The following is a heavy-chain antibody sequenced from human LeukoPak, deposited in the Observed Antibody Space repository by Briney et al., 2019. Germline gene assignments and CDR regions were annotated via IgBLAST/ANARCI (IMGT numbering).Heavy chain of an antibody. D-gene: IGHD3-22*01. CDR3: ARRRYYYDSSGRTTYYYMDV. V-gene: IGHV3-23*01. Sequence: GSLRLSCAASGFTFSSYAMSWVRQAPGKGLEWVSAISGSGGSTYYADSVKGRFTISRDNSKNTLYLQMNSLRAEDTAVYYCARRRYYYDSSGRTTYYYMDVWGKGTTVTVSS. J-gene: IGHJ6*03. CDR1: GFTFSSYA. CDR2: ISGSGGST.